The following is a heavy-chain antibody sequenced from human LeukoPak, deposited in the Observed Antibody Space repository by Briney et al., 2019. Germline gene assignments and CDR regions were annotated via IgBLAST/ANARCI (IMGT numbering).Heavy chain of an antibody. D-gene: IGHD1-26*01. CDR1: GGSFSGYY. J-gene: IGHJ4*02. CDR3: ARVSYNNFDY. V-gene: IGHV4-34*01. CDR2: INHSGST. Sequence: PSETLSLTCAVYGGSFSGYYWSWIRQPPGKGLEWIGEINHSGSTNYNPSLKSRVTISVDTSKNQFSLKLSSVTAADTAAYYCARVSYNNFDYWGQGTLVTVSS.